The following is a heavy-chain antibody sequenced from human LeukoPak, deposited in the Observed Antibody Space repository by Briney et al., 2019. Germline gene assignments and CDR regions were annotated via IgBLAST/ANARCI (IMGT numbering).Heavy chain of an antibody. CDR2: IYHSGST. CDR3: ARRSPSDV. V-gene: IGHV4-38-2*01. Sequence: NSSETLSLTCAVSGYSISSGYYWGWIRQPPGEGLEWIGSIYHSGSTYYNPSLKSRVTISVDTSKNQFSLKLSSVIAADTAVYYCARRSPSDVWGKGTTVTVSS. CDR1: GYSISSGYY. J-gene: IGHJ6*04.